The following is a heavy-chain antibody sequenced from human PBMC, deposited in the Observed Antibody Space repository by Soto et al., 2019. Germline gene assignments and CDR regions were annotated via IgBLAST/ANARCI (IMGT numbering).Heavy chain of an antibody. CDR2: IYYSGST. D-gene: IGHD3-3*01. CDR3: ASAPTQRFLEWLPPKYFHF. V-gene: IGHV4-61*01. CDR1: GGSVSSGSYY. Sequence: SETLSLTCTVSGGSVSSGSYYWSWIRQPPGKGLEWIGYIYYSGSTNYNPSLKSRVTISVDTSKNQFSLKLSSVTAADTAVYYCASAPTQRFLEWLPPKYFHFRGQGTLVTVSS. J-gene: IGHJ4*02.